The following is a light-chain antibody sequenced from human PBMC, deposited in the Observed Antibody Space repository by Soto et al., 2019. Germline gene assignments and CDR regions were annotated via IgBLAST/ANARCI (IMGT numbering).Light chain of an antibody. Sequence: DVVLPPSPISLSATLGQPASISCRSSQSLLHGDGNTHVNWFQHRPGQSPRRLIYKVSNRDSGVPDRFSGSGSGTDFTLKISRVEADDVGIYYCMQGTYWPPTFGQGTKVDIK. CDR3: MQGTYWPPT. J-gene: IGKJ1*01. CDR1: QSLLHGDGNTH. V-gene: IGKV2-30*02. CDR2: KVS.